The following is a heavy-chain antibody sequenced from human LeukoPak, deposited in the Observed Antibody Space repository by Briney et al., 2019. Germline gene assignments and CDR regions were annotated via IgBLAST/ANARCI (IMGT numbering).Heavy chain of an antibody. CDR3: AREGSSSWYDSTTYYYYGMDV. D-gene: IGHD6-13*01. V-gene: IGHV1-3*01. CDR1: GYTFTSYA. Sequence: ASVKVSCKASGYTFTSYAMHWVRQAPGQRLEWMGWINAGNGNANYAQKLQGRVTMTTDTSTSTAYMELRSLRSDDTAVYYCAREGSSSWYDSTTYYYYGMDVWGQGTTVTVSS. J-gene: IGHJ6*02. CDR2: INAGNGNA.